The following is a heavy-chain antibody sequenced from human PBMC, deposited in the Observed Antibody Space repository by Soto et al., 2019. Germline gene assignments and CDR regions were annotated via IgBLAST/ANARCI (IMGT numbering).Heavy chain of an antibody. CDR1: GLTFSSYA. J-gene: IGHJ4*02. V-gene: IGHV3-23*01. D-gene: IGHD3-10*01. CDR3: AKRFRGVLLNPEVY. CDR2: IIGSGGYP. Sequence: EVQLLESGGDLGQPGGSLRLSCAASGLTFSSYAMSWLRQAPGKGLEWVAVIIGSGGYPDYADSVKGRFTISRDNSKNTLFLQMNSLRAEDTALYYCAKRFRGVLLNPEVYWGQGTLVTVSS.